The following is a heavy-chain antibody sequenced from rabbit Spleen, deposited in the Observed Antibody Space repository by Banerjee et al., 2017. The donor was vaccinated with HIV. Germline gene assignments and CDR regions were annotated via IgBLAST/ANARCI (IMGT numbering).Heavy chain of an antibody. D-gene: IGHD2-1*01. Sequence: EQLEESGGGLVQSGGSLKLSCKASGFDFSNYGVSWVRQAPGKGLEWIGYIEPIFGNTYYANWVNGRFTISSHNAQNTLYLQLSSLTAADTATYFCVRDQAGDADYGPYYLNLWGPGTLVTVS. V-gene: IGHV1S47*01. CDR3: VRDQAGDADYGPYYLNL. J-gene: IGHJ4*01. CDR1: GFDFSNYG. CDR2: IEPIFGNT.